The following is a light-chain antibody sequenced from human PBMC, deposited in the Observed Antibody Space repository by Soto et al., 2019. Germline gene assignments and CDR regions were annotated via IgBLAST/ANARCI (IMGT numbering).Light chain of an antibody. V-gene: IGKV1-39*01. CDR1: QSISGY. CDR2: AAS. J-gene: IGKJ1*01. Sequence: DIQMTQSPSSLSASVGDRVSITCRASQSISGYLNWYQQKPGTAPKLLISAASSLQSGVPSRFSGSGSATDFTLTISSLQPEDFATYYCQQSYSTPPWTFGQGTKVDIK. CDR3: QQSYSTPPWT.